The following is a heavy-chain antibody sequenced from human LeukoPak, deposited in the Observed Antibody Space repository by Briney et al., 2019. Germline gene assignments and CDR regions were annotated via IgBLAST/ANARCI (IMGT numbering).Heavy chain of an antibody. J-gene: IGHJ6*03. CDR2: ISYDGRNN. CDR1: GLPFSSYA. Sequence: GGSLRLSCAASGLPFSSYAMHWVRQAPGKGLEWVAGISYDGRNNYYADSVKGRFSISRDDSNNTLCLQMNSLRADDAAVYFWARAAIFDYYYYMDVWGRGTTVTVSS. D-gene: IGHD3-3*01. CDR3: ARAAIFDYYYYMDV. V-gene: IGHV3-30*04.